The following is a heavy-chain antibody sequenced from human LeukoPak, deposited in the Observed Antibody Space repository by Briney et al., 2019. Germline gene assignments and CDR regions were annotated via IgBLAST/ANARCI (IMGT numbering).Heavy chain of an antibody. CDR2: INHSGST. CDR3: ARGRDGYRYRNTDY. D-gene: IGHD5-24*01. Sequence: SETLSLTCAVYGGSFSGYYWSWIRQPPGKGLEWIGEINHSGSTNYNPSLKSRVTISVDTSKNQFSLKLSSVTAADTAVYYCARGRDGYRYRNTDYWGQGTLVTVSS. J-gene: IGHJ4*02. V-gene: IGHV4-34*01. CDR1: GGSFSGYY.